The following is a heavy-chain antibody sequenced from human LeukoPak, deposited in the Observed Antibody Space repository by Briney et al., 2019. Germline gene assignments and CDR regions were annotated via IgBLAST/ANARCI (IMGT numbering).Heavy chain of an antibody. CDR2: ISSNGGST. V-gene: IGHV3-64*04. D-gene: IGHD3-22*01. CDR1: AFTFSSYA. CDR3: ARDITDDSSAYPDY. Sequence: TGGSLRLSCSASAFTFSSYAMHWVRQAPGKGLEYVSAISSNGGSTYYADSVKGRFTISRDNSKNTLYLQMNSLRTEDTAVYYCARDITDDSSAYPDYWGQGTLVTVSS. J-gene: IGHJ4*02.